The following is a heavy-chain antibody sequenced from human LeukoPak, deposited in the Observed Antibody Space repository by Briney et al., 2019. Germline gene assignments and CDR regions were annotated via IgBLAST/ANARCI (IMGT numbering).Heavy chain of an antibody. CDR2: INPNSGGT. CDR3: ARDELTI. Sequence: ASVKVSCRASGFPFNTHAVAWVRQAPGQGLEWMGWINPNSGGTNYAQKFQGRVTMTRDTSISTAYMELSRLRSDDTAVYYCARDELTIWGQGTLVTVSS. J-gene: IGHJ4*02. V-gene: IGHV1-2*02. CDR1: GFPFNTHA. D-gene: IGHD1-7*01.